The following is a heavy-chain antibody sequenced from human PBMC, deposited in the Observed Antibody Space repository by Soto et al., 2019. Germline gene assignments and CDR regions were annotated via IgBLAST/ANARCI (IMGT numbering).Heavy chain of an antibody. J-gene: IGHJ6*03. CDR3: AKTVGPYYHHSYMAV. CDR2: IISGGGNT. V-gene: IGHV3-23*01. D-gene: IGHD3-10*01. Sequence: GGSLRLACAASGFTFSSYAMNWVRQAPGKGLEWVSSIISGGGNTNSADSVKGRFTISRDNSKNTLYLQMNSLRAEDTAVYYCAKTVGPYYHHSYMAVWGKGTTVTVSS. CDR1: GFTFSSYA.